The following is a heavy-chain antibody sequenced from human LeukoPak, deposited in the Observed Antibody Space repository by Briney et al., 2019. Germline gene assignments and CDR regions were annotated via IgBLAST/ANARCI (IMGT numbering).Heavy chain of an antibody. CDR3: ARPVSSYWYFDL. V-gene: IGHV3-11*04. CDR1: GFTFSDYY. CDR2: ISSSGSTI. Sequence: PGGSLRLSCAASGFTFSDYYMSWIRQAPRKGLEWVSYISSSGSTIYYADSVKGRFTISRDNAKNSLYLQMNSLRAEDTAVYYCARPVSSYWYFDLWGRGTLVTVSS. J-gene: IGHJ2*01.